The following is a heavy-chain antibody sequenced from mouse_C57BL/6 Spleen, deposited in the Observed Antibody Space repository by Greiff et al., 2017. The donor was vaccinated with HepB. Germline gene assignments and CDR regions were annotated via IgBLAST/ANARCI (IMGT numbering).Heavy chain of an antibody. CDR2: IWSDGST. Sequence: VKLVESGPGLVAPSQSLSITCTVSGFSLTSYGVHWVRQPPGKGLEWLVVIWSDGSTTYNSALKSRLSISKDNSKSQVFLKMNSLQTDDTAMYYCARHRVWGYDVSAMDYWGQGTSVTVSS. J-gene: IGHJ4*01. CDR3: ARHRVWGYDVSAMDY. CDR1: GFSLTSYG. D-gene: IGHD2-2*01. V-gene: IGHV2-6-1*01.